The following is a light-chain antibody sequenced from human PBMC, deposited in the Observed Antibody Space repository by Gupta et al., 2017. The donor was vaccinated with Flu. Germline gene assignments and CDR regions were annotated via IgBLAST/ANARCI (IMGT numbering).Light chain of an antibody. CDR3: QQRSGLPMYT. V-gene: IGKV3-11*01. CDR1: QSVSNQ. J-gene: IGKJ2*01. CDR2: DAS. Sequence: EIVLTQSPVTLSLSPGDSAILSCRASQSVSNQLAWYQQRPGQHPRLLMFDASRRAAGIPARFSGSGSGTDFTLTIPTLEPEDFAVYYCQQRSGLPMYTFGQGTKLEIK.